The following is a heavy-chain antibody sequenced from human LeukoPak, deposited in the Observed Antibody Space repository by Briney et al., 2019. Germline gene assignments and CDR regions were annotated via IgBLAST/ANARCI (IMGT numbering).Heavy chain of an antibody. Sequence: SGGSLRLSCAASGFTFDDYAMHWVRQAPGKGLEWVSGISWNSGSIGYADSVKGRFTISRDNAKNSLYLQMNSLRAEDMALYYCAKSAGSVAGPRDAFDIWGQGTMVTVSS. CDR3: AKSAGSVAGPRDAFDI. CDR2: ISWNSGSI. CDR1: GFTFDDYA. J-gene: IGHJ3*02. D-gene: IGHD6-19*01. V-gene: IGHV3-9*03.